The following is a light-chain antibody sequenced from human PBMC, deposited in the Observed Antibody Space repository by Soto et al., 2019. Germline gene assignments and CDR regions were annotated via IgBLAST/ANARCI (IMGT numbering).Light chain of an antibody. CDR2: GAS. CDR1: QSVSSN. V-gene: IGKV3-20*01. J-gene: IGKJ5*01. CDR3: QQYGSSPQT. Sequence: ETVMTQSPATLSVSPGERATLSCRASQSVSSNLAWYQQKPGRAPRLLIYGASSRATGIPDRFSGSGSGTDFTLTISRLEPEDFAVYYCQQYGSSPQTFGQGTRLEIK.